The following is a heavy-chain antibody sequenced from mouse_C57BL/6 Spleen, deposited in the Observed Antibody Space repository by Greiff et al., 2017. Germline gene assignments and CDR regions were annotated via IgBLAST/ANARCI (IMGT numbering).Heavy chain of an antibody. D-gene: IGHD2-1*01. Sequence: VQLQQSGPELVKPGDSVKISCKASGYSFTGYFMNWVMQSHGKSLEWIGRINPYNGDTFYNQKFKGKATLTVDKSSSTAHMELRSLTSEDSAVYYCAREGKNYGNFAMDYWGQGTSVTVSS. CDR2: INPYNGDT. V-gene: IGHV1-20*01. J-gene: IGHJ4*01. CDR1: GYSFTGYF. CDR3: AREGKNYGNFAMDY.